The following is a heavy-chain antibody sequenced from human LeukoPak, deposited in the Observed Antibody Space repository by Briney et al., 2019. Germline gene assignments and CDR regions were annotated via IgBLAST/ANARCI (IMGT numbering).Heavy chain of an antibody. V-gene: IGHV1-46*01. CDR2: NNPSGGRT. J-gene: IGHJ4*02. CDR1: GYTFSSYY. Sequence: ASVKVSCKASGYTFSSYYMHWVRQAPGQGLEWMGVNNPSGGRTTYARKFQGRVTMTRDTSTSTVYMELSSLRSDDTAVYYCARVEWSQLLLRIHTSYYFDSWGQGTLVSVSS. CDR3: ARVEWSQLLLRIHTSYYFDS. D-gene: IGHD2-2*01.